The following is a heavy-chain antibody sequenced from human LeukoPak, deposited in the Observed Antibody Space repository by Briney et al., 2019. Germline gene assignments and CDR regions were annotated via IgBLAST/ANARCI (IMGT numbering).Heavy chain of an antibody. CDR3: AKSRWYGNEDAFDI. CDR2: ISWNSGSI. Sequence: GGSLRLSCAVTGFSFEDNAMHWVRQAPGKGLEWVSGISWNSGSIGYADSVKGRFTISRDNAKNSLYLQMDSLRAEDTAFYYCAKSRWYGNEDAFDIWGQGTMVSVSS. D-gene: IGHD6-19*01. V-gene: IGHV3-9*01. J-gene: IGHJ3*02. CDR1: GFSFEDNA.